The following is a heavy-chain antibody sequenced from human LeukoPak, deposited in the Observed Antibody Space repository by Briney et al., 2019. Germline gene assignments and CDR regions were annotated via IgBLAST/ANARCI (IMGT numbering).Heavy chain of an antibody. CDR2: INHSGST. J-gene: IGHJ5*02. Sequence: PSETLSLTCAVYGGSFSGYYWSWIRQPPGKGLEWIGEINHSGSTNYNPSLKSRVTISVDTSKNQFSLKLSSVTAADTAVYYCARAPGYCDSSGVNWFDPWGQGTLVTVSS. CDR3: ARAPGYCDSSGVNWFDP. D-gene: IGHD3-22*01. V-gene: IGHV4-34*01. CDR1: GGSFSGYY.